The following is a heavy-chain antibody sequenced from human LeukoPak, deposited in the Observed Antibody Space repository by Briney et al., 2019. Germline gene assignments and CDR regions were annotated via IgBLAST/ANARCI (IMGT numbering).Heavy chain of an antibody. CDR3: ARYLNYDFWSGKTPVAFDI. J-gene: IGHJ3*02. Sequence: KTSETLSLTCAVYGGSFSGYFWSWIRQPPGKGLEWIGEINHSGSTNYNPSLKSRVTISVDTSKNQFSLKLSSVTAADTAVYYCARYLNYDFWSGKTPVAFDIWGQGTMVTVSS. CDR1: GGSFSGYF. CDR2: INHSGST. V-gene: IGHV4-34*01. D-gene: IGHD3-3*01.